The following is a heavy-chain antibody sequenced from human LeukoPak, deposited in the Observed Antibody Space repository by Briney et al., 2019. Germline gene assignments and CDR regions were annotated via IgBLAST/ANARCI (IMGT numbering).Heavy chain of an antibody. Sequence: KPSETLSLTCSVSGGSISTYDWSWIRHPPGKGLDWIGYIYYSGSTNYNPSLKSRVTTSVDTSKNQFSLKLSSVTAADTAVYRCARGPRRPSAAPEYWGQGTLVTVSS. J-gene: IGHJ4*02. CDR3: ARGPRRPSAAPEY. CDR1: GGSISTYD. V-gene: IGHV4-59*12. D-gene: IGHD2-2*01. CDR2: IYYSGST.